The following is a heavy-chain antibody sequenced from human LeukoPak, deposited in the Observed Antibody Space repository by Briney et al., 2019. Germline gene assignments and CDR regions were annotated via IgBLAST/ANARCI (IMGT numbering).Heavy chain of an antibody. D-gene: IGHD1-26*01. CDR1: EFTFSSYS. J-gene: IGHJ4*02. V-gene: IGHV3-48*04. CDR3: ARVKTYSGNYYFDY. CDR2: ISSSSSTI. Sequence: GGSLRLSCAASEFTFSSYSMNWVRQAPGKGLEWVSYISSSSSTIYYADSVKGRFTISRDNAKNSLYLQMNSLRAEDTAVYYCARVKTYSGNYYFDYWGQGTLVTVSS.